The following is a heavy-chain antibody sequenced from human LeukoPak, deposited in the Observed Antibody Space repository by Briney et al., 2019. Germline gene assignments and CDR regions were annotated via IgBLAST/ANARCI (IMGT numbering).Heavy chain of an antibody. CDR2: ISSSSSYI. Sequence: PGGSLRLSCAASGFTFSSYSMNWVRQAPGKGLEWVSSISSSSSYIYYADSVKGRFTISRDNAKNSLYLQMNSLRAEDTAVYYCARDLPLGYDSSNSPGRRVGDFDYWGQGTLVTVSS. CDR1: GFTFSSYS. J-gene: IGHJ4*02. V-gene: IGHV3-21*01. CDR3: ARDLPLGYDSSNSPGRRVGDFDY. D-gene: IGHD3-22*01.